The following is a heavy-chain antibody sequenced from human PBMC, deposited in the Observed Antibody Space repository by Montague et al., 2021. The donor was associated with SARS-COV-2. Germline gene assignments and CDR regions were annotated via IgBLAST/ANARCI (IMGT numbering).Heavy chain of an antibody. Sequence: SETLSLTCSLSGDSINSTSYYWGWIRQPPGKGLEWIGSIYYSGSAYYNPSLKSRVTISVDTSKDQFSLKLNSVTATDTAVYYCARPEAVRGGTKTYAIHILGQGTKVTVSS. CDR2: IYYSGSA. J-gene: IGHJ3*02. D-gene: IGHD3-10*01. CDR3: ARPEAVRGGTKTYAIHI. V-gene: IGHV4-39*01. CDR1: GDSINSTSYY.